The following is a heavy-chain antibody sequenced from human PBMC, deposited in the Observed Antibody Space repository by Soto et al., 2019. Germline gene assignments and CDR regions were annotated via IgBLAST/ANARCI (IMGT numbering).Heavy chain of an antibody. Sequence: SVNVSCKASGGTFSSYAISWVRQAPGQGLEWMGGIIPIFGTANYAQKFQGRVTITADESTSTAYMELSSLRSEDTAVYYCARDDYRPSGYYYGMDVWGQGTTVTVSS. CDR2: IIPIFGTA. CDR1: GGTFSSYA. CDR3: ARDDYRPSGYYYGMDV. D-gene: IGHD4-17*01. J-gene: IGHJ6*02. V-gene: IGHV1-69*13.